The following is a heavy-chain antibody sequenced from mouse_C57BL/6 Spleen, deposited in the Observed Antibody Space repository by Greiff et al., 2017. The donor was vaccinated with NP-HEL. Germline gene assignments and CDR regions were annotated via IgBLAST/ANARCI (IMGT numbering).Heavy chain of an antibody. V-gene: IGHV1-26*01. CDR1: GYTFTDYY. CDR2: INPNNGGT. CDR3: ARKGYYYGLFDY. D-gene: IGHD1-1*01. Sequence: VQLQQSGPELVKPGASVKISCKASGYTFTDYYMNWVKQSHGKSLEWIGDINPNNGGTSYNQKFKGKATLTVDKSSSTAYMELRSLTSEDSAVYYCARKGYYYGLFDYWGQGTTLTVSS. J-gene: IGHJ2*01.